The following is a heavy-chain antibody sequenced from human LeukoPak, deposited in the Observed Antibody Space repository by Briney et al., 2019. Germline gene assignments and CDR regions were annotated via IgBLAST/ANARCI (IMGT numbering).Heavy chain of an antibody. V-gene: IGHV1-69*13. D-gene: IGHD1-7*01. Sequence: ASVKVSCKASGGTFSSYAISWVRQAPGQGLEWMGGIIPIFGTANYAQKFQGRVTITADESASTAYMELSSLRSEDTAVYYCARFNWNYAEYYFDYWGQGTLVTVSS. CDR1: GGTFSSYA. CDR2: IIPIFGTA. J-gene: IGHJ4*02. CDR3: ARFNWNYAEYYFDY.